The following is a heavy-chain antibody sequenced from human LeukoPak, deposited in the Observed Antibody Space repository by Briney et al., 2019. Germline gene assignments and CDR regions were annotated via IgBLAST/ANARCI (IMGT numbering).Heavy chain of an antibody. J-gene: IGHJ4*02. V-gene: IGHV4-39*07. CDR2: IYFSGST. CDR3: ARASFDSTAVAGTGYFDY. CDR1: GASISSSTYY. D-gene: IGHD6-19*01. Sequence: PSETLSLTCTVSGASISSSTYYWGWIRQPPGKGLEWIGSIYFSGSTNYNPSLKSRVTISVDTSKNQFSLKLSSVTAADTAVYYCARASFDSTAVAGTGYFDYWGQGTLVTVSS.